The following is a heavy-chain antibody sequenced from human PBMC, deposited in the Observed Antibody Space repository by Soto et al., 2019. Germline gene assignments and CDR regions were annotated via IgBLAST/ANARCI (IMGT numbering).Heavy chain of an antibody. Sequence: SETLSLTCPVSGGSISSGGYYWSWIRHHPGKGLGWIGYIYYSGSTYYNPSLKSRVTISVDTSKNQFSLKLSSVTAADTAVYYCATSTYYDFWSGYYPHYYYYYGMDVWGQGTTVTVSS. CDR2: IYYSGST. CDR3: ATSTYYDFWSGYYPHYYYYYGMDV. D-gene: IGHD3-3*01. V-gene: IGHV4-31*03. CDR1: GGSISSGGYY. J-gene: IGHJ6*02.